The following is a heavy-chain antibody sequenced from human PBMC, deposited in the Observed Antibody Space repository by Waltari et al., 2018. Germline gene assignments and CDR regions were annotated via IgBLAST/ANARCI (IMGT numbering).Heavy chain of an antibody. CDR2: IMPIFGNP. J-gene: IGHJ6*02. D-gene: IGHD3-10*01. CDR1: GHTFSTCA. V-gene: IGHV1-69*01. CDR3: ASDDVRGVVGGNYYYRMDV. Sequence: QVQLVQSGAEVKEPGSSVKVSCKSSGHTFSTCAISWVRRAPGQGLEWMGGIMPIFGNPDYAQKFQDRVTVTADESTNTAYMVLSSLRSDDTAVYYCASDDVRGVVGGNYYYRMDVWGQGTTVIVSS.